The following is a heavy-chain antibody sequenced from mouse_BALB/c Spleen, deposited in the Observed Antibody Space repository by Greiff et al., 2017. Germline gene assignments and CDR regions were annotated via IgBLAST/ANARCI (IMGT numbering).Heavy chain of an antibody. CDR3: ARDITTAYYAMDD. D-gene: IGHD1-2*01. CDR1: GYTFTSYV. J-gene: IGHJ4*01. Sequence: VQLKESGPELVKPGASVKMSCKASGYTFTSYVMHWVKQKPGQGLEWIGYINPYNDGTKYNEKFKGKATLTSDKSSSTAYMELSSLTSEDSAVYYCARDITTAYYAMDDWGQGTSVTVSS. CDR2: INPYNDGT. V-gene: IGHV1-14*01.